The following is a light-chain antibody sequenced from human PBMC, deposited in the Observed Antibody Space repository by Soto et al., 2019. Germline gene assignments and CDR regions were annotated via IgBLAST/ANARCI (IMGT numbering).Light chain of an antibody. CDR3: QQYGGSPLYT. CDR2: GAS. CDR1: QTVLNNY. J-gene: IGKJ2*01. Sequence: VLTQSPGTLSLSPGERATLSCRASQTVLNNYLSWYQQKPGQAPRLLIYGASSRATGIPDRFSGSGSGTDFTLIISRLEPEDFAVYYSQQYGGSPLYTFGRGTKLEIK. V-gene: IGKV3-20*01.